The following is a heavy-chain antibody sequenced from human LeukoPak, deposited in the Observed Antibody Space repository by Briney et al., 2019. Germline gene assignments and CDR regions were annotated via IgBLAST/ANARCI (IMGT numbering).Heavy chain of an antibody. V-gene: IGHV3-30-3*01. CDR2: ISYDGSNK. CDR3: ARDPRRFGVYGLDY. J-gene: IGHJ4*02. CDR1: GFTFSSYA. Sequence: GGSLRLSCSASGFTFSSYAMHWVRQAPGKGLEWVAVISYDGSNKYYADSVKGRFTISRDNSKNTLYLQMNSLRAEDTAVYYCARDPRRFGVYGLDYWGQGTLVTVSS. D-gene: IGHD3-10*01.